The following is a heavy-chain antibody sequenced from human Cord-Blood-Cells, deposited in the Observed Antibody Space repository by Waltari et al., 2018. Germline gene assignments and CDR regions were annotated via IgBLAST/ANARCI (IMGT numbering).Heavy chain of an antibody. CDR2: IYYSGST. J-gene: IGHJ4*02. Sequence: QLQLQESGPGLVKPSETLSLTCTVSGGSISSSSYYWGWIRQPPGKGLEWIGSIYYSGSTYYNPSLKSRVTISGDTSKNQFSLKLSSVTAADTAVYYCARQGVRVLSPPGDFDYWGQGTLVTVSS. CDR3: ARQGVRVLSPPGDFDY. D-gene: IGHD2-8*01. V-gene: IGHV4-39*01. CDR1: GGSISSSSYY.